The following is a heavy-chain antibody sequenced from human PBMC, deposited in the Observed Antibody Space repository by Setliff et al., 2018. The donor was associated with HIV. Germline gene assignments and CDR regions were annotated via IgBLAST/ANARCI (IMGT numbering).Heavy chain of an antibody. V-gene: IGHV4-34*01. CDR1: GTSFSDHY. CDR3: VRWYYCVSGACYRADY. J-gene: IGHJ4*02. CDR2: MNQSGTT. D-gene: IGHD2-21*02. Sequence: PSETLSLTCSVYGTSFSDHYWSWVRQTPGKGLGWIGEMNQSGTTNYNPSLKSRVTMSIDTSERQFSLKLTSVTAADTAVYYCVRWYYCVSGACYRADYWGQGTMVTVSS.